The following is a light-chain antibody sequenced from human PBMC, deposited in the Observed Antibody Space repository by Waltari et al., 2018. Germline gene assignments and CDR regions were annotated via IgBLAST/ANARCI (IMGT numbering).Light chain of an antibody. Sequence: DIQMTQSPSSLSASAGDRVTLTCRASQNINTYLKWYQQKLGRAAKLLIYATSSLQSWVPSRFSGSGAGTHFTLTINSLQPEDFATYSCQQSYTTPRTFGQGTNLEIK. CDR3: QQSYTTPRT. J-gene: IGKJ2*01. CDR2: ATS. CDR1: QNINTY. V-gene: IGKV1-39*01.